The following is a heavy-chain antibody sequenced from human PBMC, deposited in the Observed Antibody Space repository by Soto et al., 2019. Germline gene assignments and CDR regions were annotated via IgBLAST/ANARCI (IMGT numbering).Heavy chain of an antibody. Sequence: GGSLRLSCAASGFTFSSYGMHWVRQAPGKGLEWVAVVWYDGSNKYYADSVKGRFTISRDNSKNTLYLQMNSLRAEDTAVYYCARDDCSSTSCYFYYGMDVWGQGTTVTVSS. D-gene: IGHD2-2*01. V-gene: IGHV3-33*01. CDR3: ARDDCSSTSCYFYYGMDV. CDR1: GFTFSSYG. J-gene: IGHJ6*02. CDR2: VWYDGSNK.